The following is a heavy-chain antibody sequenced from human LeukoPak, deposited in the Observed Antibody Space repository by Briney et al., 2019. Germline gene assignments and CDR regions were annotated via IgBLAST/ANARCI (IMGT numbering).Heavy chain of an antibody. CDR2: INPGNGIT. CDR1: GYAFTNYA. V-gene: IGHV1-3*01. D-gene: IGHD5-18*01. CDR3: SREGYSSGMDV. J-gene: IGHJ6*02. Sequence: ASVKVSCKASGYAFTNYAMHWVRQAPGQSLEWMGWINPGNGITKYSQNFQGRVAITRDTSASTAYMELSSLRSEDTAVYYCSREGYSSGMDVWGQGTTVTVSS.